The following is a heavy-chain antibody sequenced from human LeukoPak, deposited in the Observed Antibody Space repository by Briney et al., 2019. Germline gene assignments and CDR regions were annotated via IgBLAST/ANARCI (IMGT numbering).Heavy chain of an antibody. CDR3: ARSPGGYCSSTSCYEFDY. V-gene: IGHV4-59*01. J-gene: IGHJ4*02. CDR2: ISYSGST. D-gene: IGHD2-2*01. Sequence: SETLSLTCTVSGGSISSSYWSWIRQPPGKGLEWIGYISYSGSTNYNPSLKSRVTISVDTSKNQFSLKLSSVTAADTAVYYCARSPGGYCSSTSCYEFDYWGQGTLVTVSS. CDR1: GGSISSSY.